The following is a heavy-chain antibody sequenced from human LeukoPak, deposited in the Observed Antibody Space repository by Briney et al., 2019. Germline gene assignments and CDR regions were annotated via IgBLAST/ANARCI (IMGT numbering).Heavy chain of an antibody. V-gene: IGHV4-34*01. CDR2: INHSRST. D-gene: IGHD5-24*01. CDR3: ASNQDGYNSDQPWAFDI. CDR1: GGSFSGYY. Sequence: SETLSLTCAVYGGSFSGYYWSWIRQPPGKGLEWIGEINHSRSTNYNPSLKSRVTISVDTSKNQFSLKLSSVTAADTAVYYCASNQDGYNSDQPWAFDIWGQGTMVTVSS. J-gene: IGHJ3*02.